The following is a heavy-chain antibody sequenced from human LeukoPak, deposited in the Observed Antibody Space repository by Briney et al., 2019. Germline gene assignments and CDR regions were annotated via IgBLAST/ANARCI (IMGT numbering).Heavy chain of an antibody. V-gene: IGHV4-39*07. CDR2: VHYSGST. CDR1: GGSIRSSSYY. J-gene: IGHJ4*02. CDR3: ARGPPPDFDC. Sequence: PSETLSLTCTVSGGSIRSSSYYWGWIRQPPGKGLEWIGTVHYSGSTYYNPSLNSRVTISVDTSKNQFSLKLSSVTAADTAVYYCARGPPPDFDCWGQGTLVTVPS.